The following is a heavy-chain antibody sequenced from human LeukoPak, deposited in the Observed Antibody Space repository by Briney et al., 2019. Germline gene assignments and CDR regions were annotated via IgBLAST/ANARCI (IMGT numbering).Heavy chain of an antibody. V-gene: IGHV4-34*01. D-gene: IGHD1-26*01. CDR2: INHSGST. CDR3: ARGRPVSGSYYVY. CDR1: GGSFSGYY. J-gene: IGHJ4*02. Sequence: PSETLSLTCAVYGGSFSGYYWSWIRQPPGKGLEWIGEINHSGSTNYNPSLKSRVTISVDTSKNQFSLKLSSVTAADTAVYYCARGRPVSGSYYVYWGQGTLVTVSS.